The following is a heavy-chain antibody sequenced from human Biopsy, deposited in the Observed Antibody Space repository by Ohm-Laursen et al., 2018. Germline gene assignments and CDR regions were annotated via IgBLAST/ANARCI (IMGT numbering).Heavy chain of an antibody. CDR3: ARDYDTSGYYYVS. CDR1: GGSISNNNYY. Sequence: PGTLSLTCPVSGGSISNNNYYWGWIRQPPGKGLEWIGSIFYRGSTHYKPSLKSRVKISVDTTKNHFSLKLISVTAADPAVYYCARDYDTSGYYYVSWGQGTLVTVSS. CDR2: IFYRGST. V-gene: IGHV4-39*02. D-gene: IGHD3-22*01. J-gene: IGHJ5*02.